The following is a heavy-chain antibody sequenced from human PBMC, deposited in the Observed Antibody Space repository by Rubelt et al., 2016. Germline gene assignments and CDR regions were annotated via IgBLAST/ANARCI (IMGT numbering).Heavy chain of an antibody. Sequence: QLQLQEPGPGLVKPSETLSLTCTVSGYSISSGYYWGWIRQPPGKGLEWIGSIYHSGSTYYNPSLKVRVTISVDTSKNQFSLKLSSVTAADTAVYYCARAYGDHALSYWGQGTLVTVSS. CDR2: IYHSGST. CDR1: GYSISSGYY. J-gene: IGHJ4*02. CDR3: ARAYGDHALSY. D-gene: IGHD4-17*01. V-gene: IGHV4-38-2*02.